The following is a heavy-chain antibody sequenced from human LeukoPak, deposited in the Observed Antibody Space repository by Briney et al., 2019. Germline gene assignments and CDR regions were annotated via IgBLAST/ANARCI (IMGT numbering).Heavy chain of an antibody. CDR2: IYTSGST. Sequence: PETLSLTCAVYGGSFSGYYWSWIRQPAGKGLEWIGRIYTSGSTNYNPSLKSRVTMSVDTSKNQFSLKLSSVTAADTAVYYCARDYLNWFDPWGQGTLVTVSS. J-gene: IGHJ5*02. CDR3: ARDYLNWFDP. V-gene: IGHV4-4*07. CDR1: GGSFSGYY.